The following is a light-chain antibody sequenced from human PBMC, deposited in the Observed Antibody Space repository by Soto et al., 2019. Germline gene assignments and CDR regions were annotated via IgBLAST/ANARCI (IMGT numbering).Light chain of an antibody. CDR1: QSVLYSSNNKNY. CDR2: WAS. J-gene: IGKJ2*01. Sequence: DIVMTQSPESLAVSLGKRATINSKSSQSVLYSSNNKNYLAWYQQKPGQPPKLLIYWASTRESGVPDRFSGSGSGTDFTLTISNLQAEDVAVYYCHQYYSTLHTFGQGTKLEIK. V-gene: IGKV4-1*01. CDR3: HQYYSTLHT.